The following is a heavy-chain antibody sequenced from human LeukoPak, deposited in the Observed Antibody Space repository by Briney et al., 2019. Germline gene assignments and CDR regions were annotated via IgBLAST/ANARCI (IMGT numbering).Heavy chain of an antibody. J-gene: IGHJ6*02. CDR2: ISGEGGRT. CDR3: AKEESIAARRSQYYYYYGRDV. V-gene: IGHV3-43*02. Sequence: GGSLRLSCAASGFTFDVYAMHWARHAPGKGLEWVSLISGEGGRTYYADSVKGRFIISRDNSKNSLYLQMNSLRTEDPALYYCAKEESIAARRSQYYYYYGRDVWGQGTTVTVSS. CDR1: GFTFDVYA. D-gene: IGHD6-6*01.